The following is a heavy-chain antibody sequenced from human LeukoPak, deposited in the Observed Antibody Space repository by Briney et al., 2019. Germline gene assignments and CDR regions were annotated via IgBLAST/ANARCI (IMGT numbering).Heavy chain of an antibody. CDR2: INPNSGGT. CDR3: ATTEYCSGGSCWGFDY. D-gene: IGHD2-15*01. Sequence: GASVKVSCKASGYTFTGYYMHWVRQAPGQGLEWMGWINPNSGGTNYAQKFQGRVTMTRDTSISTAYMELSRLRSDDTAVYYCATTEYCSGGSCWGFDYWGQGTLVTVSS. V-gene: IGHV1-2*02. CDR1: GYTFTGYY. J-gene: IGHJ4*02.